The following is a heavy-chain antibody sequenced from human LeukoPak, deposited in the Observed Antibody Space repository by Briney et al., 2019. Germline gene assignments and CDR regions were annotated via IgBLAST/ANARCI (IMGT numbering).Heavy chain of an antibody. CDR1: GFTFSSYG. CDR3: ARREYYDSSGYYFDY. Sequence: GRSLRLSCAASGFTFSSYGMHWVRQAPGKGLEWVAVISYDGSNKYYADSVKGRFTISRDNSKNTLYLQMNSLRSDDTAVYYCARREYYDSSGYYFDYWGQGTLVTVSS. J-gene: IGHJ4*02. CDR2: ISYDGSNK. D-gene: IGHD3-22*01. V-gene: IGHV3-30*03.